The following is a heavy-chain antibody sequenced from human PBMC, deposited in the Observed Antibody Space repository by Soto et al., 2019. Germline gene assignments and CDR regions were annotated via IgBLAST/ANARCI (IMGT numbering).Heavy chain of an antibody. CDR1: GFTLSAHD. J-gene: IGHJ4*02. CDR3: ARVIQLLSLPSY. CDR2: IGTGGDT. D-gene: IGHD3-16*01. Sequence: EVQLVESGGGLVQPGGSLRLSCAASGFTLSAHDMHWVRQGTGKGLEWVSAIGTGGDTYYAASVKGRFTVSTENAGNSFCLQRNPLRPDYTAVYDCARVIQLLSLPSYWGQGTPVPVSS. V-gene: IGHV3-13*01.